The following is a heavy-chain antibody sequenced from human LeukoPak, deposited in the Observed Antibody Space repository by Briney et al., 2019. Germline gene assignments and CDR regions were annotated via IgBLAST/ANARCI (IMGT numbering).Heavy chain of an antibody. CDR2: ISSSGSTI. CDR3: ARDLAAAAGY. J-gene: IGHJ4*02. V-gene: IGHV3-48*03. CDR1: GFTFSSYE. D-gene: IGHD6-13*01. Sequence: GGSLRLSCAASGFTFSSYEMNWVRQAPGKGLEWVSYISSSGSTIYYADSVKGRFTISRDNAKNSLYLQMNSPRAEDTAVYYCARDLAAAAGYWGQGTLVTVSS.